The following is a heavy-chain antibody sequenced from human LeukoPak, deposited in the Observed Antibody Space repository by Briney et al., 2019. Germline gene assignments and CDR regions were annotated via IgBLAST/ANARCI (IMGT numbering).Heavy chain of an antibody. V-gene: IGHV3-48*04. Sequence: GGSLRLSCAASGFTFSSYSMNWVRQAPGKGLEWVSYISSSGSTIYYADSVKGRFTISRDNAKNSLYLQMNSLRAEDTAVYYCARVADIVVVPAPMDVWGQGTTVTVSS. J-gene: IGHJ6*02. CDR2: ISSSGSTI. CDR3: ARVADIVVVPAPMDV. D-gene: IGHD2-2*01. CDR1: GFTFSSYS.